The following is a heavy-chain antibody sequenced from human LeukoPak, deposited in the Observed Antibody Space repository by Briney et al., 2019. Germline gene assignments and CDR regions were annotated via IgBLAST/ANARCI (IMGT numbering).Heavy chain of an antibody. D-gene: IGHD3-16*02. CDR3: ARVDYVWGSYRYTYWFDP. Sequence: PGGSLRLSCAASGFSFSSYSMNWVRQAPGKGLEWVSSISSSSSYIYYADSVKGRFTISRDNAKNSLYLQMNSLRAEDTAVYYCARVDYVWGSYRYTYWFDPWGQGTLVTVSS. V-gene: IGHV3-21*01. J-gene: IGHJ5*02. CDR1: GFSFSSYS. CDR2: ISSSSSYI.